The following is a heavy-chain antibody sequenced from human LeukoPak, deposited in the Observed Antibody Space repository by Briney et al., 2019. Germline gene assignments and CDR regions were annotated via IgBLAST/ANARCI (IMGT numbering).Heavy chain of an antibody. V-gene: IGHV4-59*01. CDR2: IYYSGST. J-gene: IGHJ4*02. Sequence: PSETLSLTCTVSGGSFSSYYWSWIRQPPGKGLEWIGYIYYSGSTNYNPSLKSRVTISVDTSKNQFSLKLSSVTAADTAVYYCARSTGAAAGTGLLYWGQGALVTVSS. CDR1: GGSFSSYY. D-gene: IGHD6-13*01. CDR3: ARSTGAAAGTGLLY.